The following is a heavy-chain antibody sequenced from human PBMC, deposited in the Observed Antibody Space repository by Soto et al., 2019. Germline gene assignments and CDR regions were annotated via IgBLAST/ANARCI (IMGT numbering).Heavy chain of an antibody. V-gene: IGHV4-4*02. CDR3: ARALRKRNYYYGMDV. Sequence: PSETLSLTCAVSGGSIISSNWLILFRHPPGKGLEWIGGIYHSGSTNYNPSLKSRVTISVDKSKNQFSLKLSSVTAADTAVYYCARALRKRNYYYGMDVWGQGTTVTVSS. D-gene: IGHD4-17*01. CDR2: IYHSGST. CDR1: GGSIISSNW. J-gene: IGHJ6*02.